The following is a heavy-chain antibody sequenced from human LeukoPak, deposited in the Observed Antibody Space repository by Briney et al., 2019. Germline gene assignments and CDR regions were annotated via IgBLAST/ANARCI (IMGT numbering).Heavy chain of an antibody. J-gene: IGHJ6*03. CDR3: AKQGEIRQDYYMDV. CDR2: IISVFGTA. Sequence: SVKVSCKASGGSISSYGISWVRQAPGQGLEWMGRIISVFGTANYAQKFQDRVTITVDIASNTAYMELTSLTSEDTAVYFCAKQGEIRQDYYMDVWGNGTTVTVSS. V-gene: IGHV1-69*06. D-gene: IGHD1/OR15-1a*01. CDR1: GGSISSYG.